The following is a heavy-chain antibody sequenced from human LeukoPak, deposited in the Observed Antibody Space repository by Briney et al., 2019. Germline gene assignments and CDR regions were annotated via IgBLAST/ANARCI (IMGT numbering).Heavy chain of an antibody. CDR3: ARQTMLVGYVNGLGFIY. CDR1: DDSISDYY. D-gene: IGHD1-26*01. J-gene: IGHJ1*01. CDR2: IYGSGST. V-gene: IGHV4-59*01. Sequence: SETLSLTCAVSDDSISDYYRGWIRQPPGKGLEWLGDIYGSGSTNYNPSLKSRVSMSADTSKNQISLNLKFVTAADTAVYYCARQTMLVGYVNGLGFIYWGEGTLVTVSS.